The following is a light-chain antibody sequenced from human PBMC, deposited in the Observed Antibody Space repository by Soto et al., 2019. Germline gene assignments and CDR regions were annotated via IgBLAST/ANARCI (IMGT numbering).Light chain of an antibody. CDR3: QEYNSYSIT. CDR1: QSISSW. Sequence: DIQMTQSPSTLSASVGDRVTITCRASQSISSWLAWYQQKPGKAPKLLIYKASSLESGVPSRFSGSGSGTECTLTISSLQPDDFATYYGQEYNSYSITFGQGTRLEIK. CDR2: KAS. J-gene: IGKJ5*01. V-gene: IGKV1-5*03.